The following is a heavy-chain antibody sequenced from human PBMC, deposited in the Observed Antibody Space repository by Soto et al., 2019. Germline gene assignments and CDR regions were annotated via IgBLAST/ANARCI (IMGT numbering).Heavy chain of an antibody. CDR2: VYYSGGT. V-gene: IGHV4-31*03. D-gene: IGHD3-22*01. CDR3: ARGFRSGYFDY. Sequence: SETLSLTCTVSGGSISSGGYYWSWIRQHPGKGLEWIGYVYYSGGTYYNPSLKSRVTISVDTSKNQFSLKLSSVTAADTAVYYCARGFRSGYFDYWGQGTLVTVSS. CDR1: GGSISSGGYY. J-gene: IGHJ4*02.